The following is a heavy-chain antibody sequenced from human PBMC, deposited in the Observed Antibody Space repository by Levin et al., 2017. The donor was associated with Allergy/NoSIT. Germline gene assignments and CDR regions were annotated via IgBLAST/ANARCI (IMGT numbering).Heavy chain of an antibody. CDR3: ANQRGEGDRPFDY. CDR2: ISWNSGSI. D-gene: IGHD2-21*02. Sequence: PGGSLRLSCAASGFTFDDYAMHWVRQAPGKGLEWVSGISWNSGSIGYADSVKGRFTISRDNAKNSLYLQMNSLRAEDTALYYCANQRGEGDRPFDYWGQGTLVTVSS. V-gene: IGHV3-9*01. CDR1: GFTFDDYA. J-gene: IGHJ4*02.